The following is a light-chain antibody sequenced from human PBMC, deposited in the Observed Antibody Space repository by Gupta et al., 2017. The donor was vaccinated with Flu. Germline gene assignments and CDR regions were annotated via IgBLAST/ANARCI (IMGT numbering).Light chain of an antibody. CDR2: GAS. J-gene: IGKJ2*01. CDR3: QQYGSSPPP. CDR1: QSVSSSY. Sequence: EIVLTQSPGTLSLSPGERATLSCRASQSVSSSYLAWYQQKPGQAPRLLIYGASSRATGISDRFSGSGSGTDFTLTISRLEPEDFAVYYCQQYGSSPPPFGQGTKLEIK. V-gene: IGKV3-20*01.